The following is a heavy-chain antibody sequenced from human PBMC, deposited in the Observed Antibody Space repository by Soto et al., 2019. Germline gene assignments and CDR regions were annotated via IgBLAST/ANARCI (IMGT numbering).Heavy chain of an antibody. CDR1: GYSFTSYW. CDR2: IYPGDSDT. J-gene: IGHJ3*02. V-gene: IGHV5-51*01. Sequence: GESLKISCKGSGYSFTSYWIGWVRQMPGKGLEWMGIIYPGDSDTRYSPSFQGQVTISADKSISTAYLQWSSLKASDTAMYYCARLARLAAVTTEYYAFDIWGQGTMVTVSS. CDR3: ARLARLAAVTTEYYAFDI. D-gene: IGHD4-17*01.